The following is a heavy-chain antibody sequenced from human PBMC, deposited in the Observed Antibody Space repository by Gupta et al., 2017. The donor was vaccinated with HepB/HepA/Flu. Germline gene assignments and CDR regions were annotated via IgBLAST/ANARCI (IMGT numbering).Heavy chain of an antibody. CDR3: TRGIVGPLSLGYHYFQMDV. Sequence: QVQLQESGPGLVKPSETLSLSCSVSGGSLNDYYWTWNRQPAGKGLEWIGRMFSSGDSRYNPSLQSRVTMSLDTSKKQFSLKLNSVTAADTAVYYCTRGIVGPLSLGYHYFQMDVWGKGAAVTVSS. D-gene: IGHD2-15*01. J-gene: IGHJ6*03. CDR2: MFSSGDS. CDR1: GGSLNDYY. V-gene: IGHV4-4*07.